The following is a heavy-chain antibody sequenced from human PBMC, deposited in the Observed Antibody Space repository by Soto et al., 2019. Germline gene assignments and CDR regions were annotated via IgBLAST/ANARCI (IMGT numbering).Heavy chain of an antibody. CDR1: GFTFNTHW. D-gene: IGHD1-26*01. CDR3: ARGGAMGVDY. Sequence: WGSLRLPCTASGFTFNTHWMHWVRQAPGKGLVWVSRIYFDGITTNYADSVKGRLTVSRDNAKNTVYLHVNTLRDEDTAVYYCARGGAMGVDYWGQGTLVTVSS. V-gene: IGHV3-74*01. CDR2: IYFDGITT. J-gene: IGHJ4*02.